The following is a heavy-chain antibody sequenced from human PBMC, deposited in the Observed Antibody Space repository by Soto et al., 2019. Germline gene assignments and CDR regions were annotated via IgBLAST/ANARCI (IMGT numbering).Heavy chain of an antibody. CDR2: ISYDGTNK. CDR3: AKWSGSGSFYNTPFAS. Sequence: QVQLMESGGGVVQPGRSLRLSCAASGFIFSSYAMHWVRQSPGKGLEWGAVISYDGTNKYYADSVKGRFTISRDNSKNTPYLQMNTLRIEDTAVYHCAKWSGSGSFYNTPFASWGQGTLVSVSS. V-gene: IGHV3-30*18. J-gene: IGHJ4*02. CDR1: GFIFSSYA. D-gene: IGHD3-10*01.